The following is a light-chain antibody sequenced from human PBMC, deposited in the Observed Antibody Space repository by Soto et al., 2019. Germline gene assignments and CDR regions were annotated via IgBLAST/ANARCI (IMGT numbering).Light chain of an antibody. J-gene: IGLJ1*01. CDR1: NSDVGNYKY. Sequence: QSVLTQPASVSGSPGQSITISCTGTNSDVGNYKYVSWYQQHPGKAPKLIIYEVSNRPSGVSDRFSGSKSGNTASLTISGLQAEDETDYYCLSYTSSGTYVFGTGTKLTVL. CDR3: LSYTSSGTYV. CDR2: EVS. V-gene: IGLV2-14*01.